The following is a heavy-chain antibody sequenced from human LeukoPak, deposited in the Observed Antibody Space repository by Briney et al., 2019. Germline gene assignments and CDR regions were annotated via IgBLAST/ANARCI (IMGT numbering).Heavy chain of an antibody. CDR1: GDSISSGGYS. J-gene: IGHJ5*02. D-gene: IGHD3-22*01. V-gene: IGHV4-30-2*01. Sequence: SETLSLTCTVSGDSISSGGYSWSWIRQPPGKGLEWIGYIYHIGYVSQSGNIYQNPSLKSRVTISLDTSRNQFSLKLSSVTAADTAVYYCARSPLAFYDSSGYPRVWFDPWGQGTLVTVSS. CDR3: ARSPLAFYDSSGYPRVWFDP. CDR2: IYHIGYVSQSGNI.